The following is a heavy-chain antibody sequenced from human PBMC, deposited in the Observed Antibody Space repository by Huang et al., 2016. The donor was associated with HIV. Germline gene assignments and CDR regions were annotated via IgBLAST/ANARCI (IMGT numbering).Heavy chain of an antibody. D-gene: IGHD3-3*01. CDR1: GASFNTYY. Sequence: QVRLEQWGQGLLKPSETLSLTCAVYGASFNTYYWSWVRQSPAKGLEWMCEIKPDGYTKYNPSLKSRVTMTVDTSKNQFYLKFRAMTAADAAIYYCARMPTPSYYDTWSLSPVEEDFFYYNLDVWGQGTPVSVSS. J-gene: IGHJ6*02. V-gene: IGHV4-34*02. CDR2: IKPDGYT. CDR3: ARMPTPSYYDTWSLSPVEEDFFYYNLDV.